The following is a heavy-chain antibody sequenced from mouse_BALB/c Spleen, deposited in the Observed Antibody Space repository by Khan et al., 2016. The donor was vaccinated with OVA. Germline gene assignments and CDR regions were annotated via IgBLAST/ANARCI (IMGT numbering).Heavy chain of an antibody. J-gene: IGHJ3*01. Sequence: EVQLQESGAELVKPGASVKLSCTASGFNIKDTYMHWVKQRPEQGLEWIGRIDPANGNTKYDPKFQGKATITADTSSNTAYLQRSSLTSEDTAVYYCARDYWDVFAYWGQGTLVTVSA. CDR2: IDPANGNT. D-gene: IGHD4-1*01. CDR3: ARDYWDVFAY. CDR1: GFNIKDTY. V-gene: IGHV14-3*02.